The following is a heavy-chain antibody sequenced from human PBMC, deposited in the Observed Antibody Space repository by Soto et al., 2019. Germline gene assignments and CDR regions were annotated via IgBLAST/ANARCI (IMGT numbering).Heavy chain of an antibody. V-gene: IGHV3-30*03. J-gene: IGHJ5*02. Sequence: PGGSLRLSCAASGFTFSSYGMHWVRQAPGKGLEWVAVISYDGSNKYYADSVKGRFTISRDNSKNTLYLQMNSLRAEDTAVYYCARDLGTTWGDFWSGSGWFDPWGQGTLVTVSS. CDR2: ISYDGSNK. D-gene: IGHD3-3*01. CDR1: GFTFSSYG. CDR3: ARDLGTTWGDFWSGSGWFDP.